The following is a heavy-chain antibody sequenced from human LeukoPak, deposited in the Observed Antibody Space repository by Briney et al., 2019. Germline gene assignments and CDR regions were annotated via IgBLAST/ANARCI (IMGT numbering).Heavy chain of an antibody. CDR3: ARDRGIVVVTGIDY. D-gene: IGHD2-21*02. V-gene: IGHV1-18*01. J-gene: IGHJ4*02. Sequence: VASVKVSCKASGFTFISYGFSWVRQAPGQGLEWMGWISAYNGNTNYAQKLQGRVTMTTDTSTSTAYMELRSLRSDDTAVYYCARDRGIVVVTGIDYWGQGTLVTVSS. CDR1: GFTFISYG. CDR2: ISAYNGNT.